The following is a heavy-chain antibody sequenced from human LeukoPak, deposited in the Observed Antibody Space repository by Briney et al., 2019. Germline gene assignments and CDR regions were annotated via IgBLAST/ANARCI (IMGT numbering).Heavy chain of an antibody. CDR2: VSSTSSFI. V-gene: IGHV3-21*04. CDR3: VKDTTMTFGGVGDY. CDR1: GFTFSSYS. Sequence: PGGSLRLSCAASGFTFSSYSINWVRRAPGKGLEWVSCVSSTSSFIYYADSVKGRFTISRDNAKNSLYLQMNSLRTEDTALYFCVKDTTMTFGGVGDYWGQGALVTVSS. D-gene: IGHD3-16*01. J-gene: IGHJ4*02.